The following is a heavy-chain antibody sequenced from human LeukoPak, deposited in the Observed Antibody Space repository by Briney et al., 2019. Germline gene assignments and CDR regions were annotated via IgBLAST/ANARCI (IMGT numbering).Heavy chain of an antibody. CDR3: ARALGWLPENY. Sequence: GGSLRLSCAAPGFTFSSYAMSWVRQAPGKGLEWVSAISGSGGSTYYADSVKGRFTISRDNAKNSLYLQMNSLRAEDTAVYYCARALGWLPENYWGQGTLVTVSS. D-gene: IGHD5-24*01. CDR1: GFTFSSYA. J-gene: IGHJ4*02. V-gene: IGHV3-23*01. CDR2: ISGSGGST.